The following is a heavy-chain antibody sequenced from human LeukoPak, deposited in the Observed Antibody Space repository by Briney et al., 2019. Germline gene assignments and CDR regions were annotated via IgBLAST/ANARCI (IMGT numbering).Heavy chain of an antibody. Sequence: SETLSLSCAVSGYSISSGYYWGWFRQPPGEGLERIGSIFHTGSTYYNPSLKNRVTISMDTSKNHFSLKLTSVTAADTALYYCATGCSGGSCFRGSWFDPWGQGTLVTVSS. CDR2: IFHTGST. CDR3: ATGCSGGSCFRGSWFDP. V-gene: IGHV4-38-2*01. CDR1: GYSISSGYY. D-gene: IGHD2-15*01. J-gene: IGHJ5*02.